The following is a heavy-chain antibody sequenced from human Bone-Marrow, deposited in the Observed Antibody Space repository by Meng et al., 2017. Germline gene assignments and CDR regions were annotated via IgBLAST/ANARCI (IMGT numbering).Heavy chain of an antibody. CDR3: ARGSSGSTDY. D-gene: IGHD6-13*01. V-gene: IGHV3-7*01. CDR1: GFTFSNYA. Sequence: GESLKISCAASGFTFSNYAMSWVRQAPGKGLEWVANIKEDGSAENFVDSLRGRFTISRDNVKNSLFLQLNSLRAEDTAVYYCARGSSGSTDYWGQGTLVTVSS. J-gene: IGHJ4*02. CDR2: IKEDGSAE.